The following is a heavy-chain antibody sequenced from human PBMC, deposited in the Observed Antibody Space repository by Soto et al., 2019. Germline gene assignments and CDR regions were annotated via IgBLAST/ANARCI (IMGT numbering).Heavy chain of an antibody. CDR2: ISAAGDP. V-gene: IGHV3-13*05. Sequence: EVQLVESGGGLVQPGGSLRLSCEASGFTFRNYDMHWVRQGTGKGLEWVSGISAAGDPDYADSVEGRFTISRENAQNSFFPQMNSLRVGDTAVYYCARTDRDFYGLDVWGQGTMVIVSS. J-gene: IGHJ6*02. CDR1: GFTFRNYD. CDR3: ARTDRDFYGLDV.